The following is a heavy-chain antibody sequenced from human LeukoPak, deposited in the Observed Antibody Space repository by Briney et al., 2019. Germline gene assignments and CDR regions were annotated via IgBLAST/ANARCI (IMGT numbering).Heavy chain of an antibody. CDR2: MNPKNGNT. CDR3: ARGISRGYFWFDP. D-gene: IGHD2-15*01. J-gene: IGHJ5*02. CDR1: GYTFTTYD. Sequence: GASVKVSCKASGYTFTTYDTNWVRQTTGQGLEWMGWMNPKNGNTDYAQKLQGRVTMTTNTSISTAYMELSSLRSEDTAIYYCARGISRGYFWFDPWGQGTLVTVSS. V-gene: IGHV1-8*01.